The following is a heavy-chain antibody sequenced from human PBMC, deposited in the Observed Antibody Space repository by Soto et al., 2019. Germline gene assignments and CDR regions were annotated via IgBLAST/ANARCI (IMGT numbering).Heavy chain of an antibody. CDR2: IYYSGST. J-gene: IGHJ4*02. D-gene: IGHD1-26*01. CDR3: AGRYGGNFDY. V-gene: IGHV4-59*01. Sequence: QVQLQESGPGLVKPSETLSLTCTVSGGSISSYYWSWIRQPPGKGLEWIGYIYYSGSTNYNPSLKSRVTISVETSKNQFSLKLSSVTAADTAVYYCAGRYGGNFDYWGQGTLVTVSS. CDR1: GGSISSYY.